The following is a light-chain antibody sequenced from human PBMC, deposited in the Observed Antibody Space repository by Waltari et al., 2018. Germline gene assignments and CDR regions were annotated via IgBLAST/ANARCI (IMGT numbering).Light chain of an antibody. CDR2: GGS. CDR1: HSLLHSNVNTY. V-gene: IGKV2-40*01. CDR3: VQAIAFPFT. Sequence: IVMTQTPLSLPITPGEPASISCRSRHSLLHSNVNTYLHWYLQKPGQSPQLLIYGGSNRASGVPDRFSGSGSGTDFTLKISKVEAEDVGVYYCVQAIAFPFTFGPGTKLDIK. J-gene: IGKJ3*01.